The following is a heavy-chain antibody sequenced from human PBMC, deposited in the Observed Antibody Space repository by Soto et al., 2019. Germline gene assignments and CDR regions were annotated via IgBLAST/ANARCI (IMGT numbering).Heavy chain of an antibody. J-gene: IGHJ4*02. V-gene: IGHV3-74*01. Sequence: EVQLVESGGGLVQPGGSLRLSCAASGFDFPNSWMHWVRQAPGKGLVWVSHVNSDGSITTYADSVKGRFTISRDNAKNTVYLQMNSLRVEDTAVYYCTRDQRYSSAVWGQGTLVTVSS. CDR2: VNSDGSIT. D-gene: IGHD5-18*01. CDR1: GFDFPNSW. CDR3: TRDQRYSSAV.